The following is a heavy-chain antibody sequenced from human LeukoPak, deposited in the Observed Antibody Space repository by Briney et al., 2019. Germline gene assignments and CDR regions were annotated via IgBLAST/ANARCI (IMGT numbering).Heavy chain of an antibody. J-gene: IGHJ2*01. Sequence: PSETLSLTCTGSGGSISSGGYYWSWIRQHPGKGLEWIGYIYYSGSTYHNPSLKSRVTISVDTSKNQFSLKLSSVTAADTAVYYCARARYCSGGSCYWYFDLWGRGTLVTVSS. CDR2: IYYSGST. CDR1: GGSISSGGYY. D-gene: IGHD2-15*01. CDR3: ARARYCSGGSCYWYFDL. V-gene: IGHV4-31*03.